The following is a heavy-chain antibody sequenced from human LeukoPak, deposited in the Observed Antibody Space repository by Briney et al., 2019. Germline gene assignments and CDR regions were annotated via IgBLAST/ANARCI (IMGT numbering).Heavy chain of an antibody. J-gene: IGHJ6*03. CDR1: GYTFSSYY. Sequence: ASVKVSCKASGYTFSSYYMHWVRQAPGQGLEWMGIINPRGDSSGKSRSYAQKFQGRVTMTRDMSTRTVYMELSSLRSEDTAVYYCARVRVGSNTPPYYYYYMDVWGKGTTVTVSS. CDR3: ARVRVGSNTPPYYYYYMDV. V-gene: IGHV1-46*01. CDR2: INPRGDSSGKSR. D-gene: IGHD3-10*01.